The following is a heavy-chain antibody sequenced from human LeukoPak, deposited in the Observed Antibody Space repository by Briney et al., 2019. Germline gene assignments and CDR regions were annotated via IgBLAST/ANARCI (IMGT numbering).Heavy chain of an antibody. V-gene: IGHV1-69*01. CDR1: GGTFSSYA. CDR3: ARSGLNDFWSGYYNWFDP. D-gene: IGHD3-3*01. J-gene: IGHJ5*02. Sequence: GASVKVSCKASGGTFSSYAISWVRQAPGQGLEWMGGIIPIFGTANYAQKFQGRVTITADESTSTAYVELSSLRSEDTAVYYCARSGLNDFWSGYYNWFDPWGREPWSPSPQ. CDR2: IIPIFGTA.